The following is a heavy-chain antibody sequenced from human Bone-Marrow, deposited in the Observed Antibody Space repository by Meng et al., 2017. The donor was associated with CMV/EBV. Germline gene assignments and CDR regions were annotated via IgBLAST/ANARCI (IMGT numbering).Heavy chain of an antibody. V-gene: IGHV1-69*10. Sequence: SVKVSCKASGGTFSSYAISWVRQAPGQGFEWMGGIIPILGLANYAQKFQGRVTITADKSTSTAYMELSSLRSEDTAVYYCAREAVGEYVDSGMDVWGQGTTVTVSS. CDR1: GGTFSSYA. J-gene: IGHJ6*01. D-gene: IGHD1-26*01. CDR2: IIPILGLA. CDR3: AREAVGEYVDSGMDV.